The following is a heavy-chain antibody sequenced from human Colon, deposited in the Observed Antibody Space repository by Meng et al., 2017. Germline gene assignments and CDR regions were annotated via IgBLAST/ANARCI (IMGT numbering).Heavy chain of an antibody. V-gene: IGHV6-1*01. CDR2: TYYSSKWNN. J-gene: IGHJ4*02. CDR1: GDSVSSNSAA. CDR3: ARDHMGSLDY. Sequence: VQLQQSGPGRVKPSQTLSLTCAISGDSVSSNSAAWNWIRQSPSRGLEWLARTYYSSKWNNDYAVSVKGRITINVDTSKNQFSLRLTSVTAADTAVYYCARDHMGSLDYWGQGILVTVSS. D-gene: IGHD1-26*01.